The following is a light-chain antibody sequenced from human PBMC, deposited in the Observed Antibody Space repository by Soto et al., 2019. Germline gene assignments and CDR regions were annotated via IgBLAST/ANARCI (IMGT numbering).Light chain of an antibody. CDR2: GAS. Sequence: EVVMTHSPATLSVSPWERATLSCRASQSLYSNLAWYQQKPGLAPRLLIYGASTRATGIPARFSGSGSGTEFTLTISSLQSEDFAVYYCQQYNNWPRTFGHGTKVDIK. J-gene: IGKJ1*01. V-gene: IGKV3-15*01. CDR3: QQYNNWPRT. CDR1: QSLYSN.